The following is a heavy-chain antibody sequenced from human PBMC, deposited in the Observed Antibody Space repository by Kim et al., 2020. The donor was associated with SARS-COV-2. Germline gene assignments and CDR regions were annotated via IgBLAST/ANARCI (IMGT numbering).Heavy chain of an antibody. CDR3: AKDITGTTVYYFDY. D-gene: IGHD1-7*01. V-gene: IGHV3-9*01. Sequence: ADSVKGRFTISRDNAKNSLYLQMNSLRAEDTALYYCAKDITGTTVYYFDYWGQGTLVTVSS. J-gene: IGHJ4*02.